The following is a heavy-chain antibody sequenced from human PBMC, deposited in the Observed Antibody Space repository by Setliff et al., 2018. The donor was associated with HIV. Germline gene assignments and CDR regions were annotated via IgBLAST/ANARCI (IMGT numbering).Heavy chain of an antibody. CDR3: ARVFVDTAVLRVLEYYFDS. D-gene: IGHD5-18*01. J-gene: IGHJ4*02. V-gene: IGHV4-39*07. CDR2: MYYSGST. CDR1: GGSISSSSYY. Sequence: LSLTCTVSGGSISSSSYYWGWVRQPPGKGMEWIGSMYYSGSTYYTPSLKSRITISLDTSKNQFSLRMRSVTAADTAVYYCARVFVDTAVLRVLEYYFDSWGRGTLVTAPQ.